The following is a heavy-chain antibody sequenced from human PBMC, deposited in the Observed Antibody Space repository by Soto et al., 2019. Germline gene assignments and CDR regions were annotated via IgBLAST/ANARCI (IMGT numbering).Heavy chain of an antibody. V-gene: IGHV3-53*01. CDR3: ARVVSGDDGWYFDL. D-gene: IGHD4-17*01. Sequence: EVQLVESGGGLIQPGGSLRLSCAASGFTVTNKYMTWVRQAPGKGLEWVSVIYSGGSTSYADSVKGRLTICRDNSKDILYLQRSSLSAGDTAVYYCARVVSGDDGWYFDLWGRGTLVTLSS. J-gene: IGHJ2*01. CDR2: IYSGGST. CDR1: GFTVTNKY.